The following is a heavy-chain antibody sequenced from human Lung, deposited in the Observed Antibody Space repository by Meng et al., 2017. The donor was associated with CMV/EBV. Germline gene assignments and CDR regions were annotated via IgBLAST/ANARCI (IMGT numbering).Heavy chain of an antibody. CDR1: GFNVSSNF. V-gene: IGHV3-53*01. CDR2: IYSGRST. CDR3: ARFDH. J-gene: IGHJ4*02. Sequence: GGSLRLSCVASGFNVSSNFISWVRQAPGKGLEWVSIIYSGRSTFYADSVRGRFTISRDISKNTVFLQMNSLRAEDTAMYYCARFDHWGQGTLVTVSS.